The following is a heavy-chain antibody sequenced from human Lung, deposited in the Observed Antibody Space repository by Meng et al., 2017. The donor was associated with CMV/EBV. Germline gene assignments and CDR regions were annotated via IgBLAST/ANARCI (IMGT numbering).Heavy chain of an antibody. CDR1: GGTFSSYT. CDR2: IIPILGTA. Sequence: SXXVSXKASGGTFSSYTFSWVRQVPGQGLEWMGRIIPILGTANYAQRFQGRVTITADKSTGTAYMELNALTSEDTAIYYCAKTFAREWLFMGEYVMDVWXHGTTVTVSS. J-gene: IGHJ6*02. CDR3: AKTFAREWLFMGEYVMDV. V-gene: IGHV1-69*08. D-gene: IGHD3-3*01.